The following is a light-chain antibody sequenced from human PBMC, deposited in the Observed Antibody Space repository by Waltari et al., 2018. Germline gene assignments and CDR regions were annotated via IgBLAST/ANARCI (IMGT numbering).Light chain of an antibody. J-gene: IGKJ3*01. CDR1: QSVSSY. CDR2: GAS. CDR3: YQHSSGYT. V-gene: IGKV3-11*01. Sequence: VILTQSPATLSLSPGERATLSCRASQSVSSYLAWYQQKPGQAPRLLIYGASSRATGIPDRFSGSGSGTDFTRTISSLEPEDVGVYHCYQHSSGYTFGPGTKLDIK.